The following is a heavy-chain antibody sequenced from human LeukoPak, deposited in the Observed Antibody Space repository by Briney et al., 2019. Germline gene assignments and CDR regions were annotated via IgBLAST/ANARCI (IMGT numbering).Heavy chain of an antibody. V-gene: IGHV1-18*01. J-gene: IGHJ4*02. D-gene: IGHD3-10*01. CDR1: GYTFTSYG. CDR3: ARLSMVRGVITFDY. Sequence: GASVKVSCKASGYTFTSYGISWVRQAPGQGLEWMGWISAYNGNANYAQKLQGRVTMTTDTSTSTASMELRSLRSDDTAVYYCARLSMVRGVITFDYWGQGTLVTVSS. CDR2: ISAYNGNA.